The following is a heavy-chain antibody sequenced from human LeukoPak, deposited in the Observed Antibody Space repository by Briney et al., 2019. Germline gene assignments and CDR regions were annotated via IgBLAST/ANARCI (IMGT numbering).Heavy chain of an antibody. J-gene: IGHJ6*03. Sequence: SETLSLTCAVYGGSFSGYYWSWIRQPAGKGLEWIGRIYTSGSTNYNPSLKSRVTMSVDTSKNQFSLKLSSVTAADTAVYYCARDRGYSSGWYPAYYYMDVWGKGTTVTISS. V-gene: IGHV4-4*07. CDR2: IYTSGST. CDR3: ARDRGYSSGWYPAYYYMDV. CDR1: GGSFSGYY. D-gene: IGHD6-19*01.